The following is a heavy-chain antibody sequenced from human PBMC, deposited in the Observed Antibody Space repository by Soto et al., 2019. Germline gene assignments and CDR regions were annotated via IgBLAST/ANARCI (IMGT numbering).Heavy chain of an antibody. CDR3: AREGSSSWFRGSGFDY. Sequence: QVQLVQSGGEVKKPGASVKVSCKASGYTFTNYGFSWVRQAPGQGLELMGWVSAYNGDTNFAQKFRGRVTLTTDTSTSTAYMELRSLRSEDTAVYYCAREGSSSWFRGSGFDYWGQGTLVTVSS. V-gene: IGHV1-18*04. J-gene: IGHJ4*02. CDR2: VSAYNGDT. D-gene: IGHD6-13*01. CDR1: GYTFTNYG.